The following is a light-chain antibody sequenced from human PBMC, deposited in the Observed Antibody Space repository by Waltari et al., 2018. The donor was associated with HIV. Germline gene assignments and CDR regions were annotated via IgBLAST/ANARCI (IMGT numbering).Light chain of an antibody. CDR3: ATWDDSLNGWV. CDR1: RSNVGRDT. V-gene: IGLV1-44*01. J-gene: IGLJ3*02. CDR2: SND. Sequence: YVLTQPPTESATTGQGVTFSWSATRSNVGRDTARCYQQVPGTAPKVFIYSNDDRPSGVPDRFSGSKSGTSASLAISGLQSEDEADYYCATWDDSLNGWVFGGGTKVTVL.